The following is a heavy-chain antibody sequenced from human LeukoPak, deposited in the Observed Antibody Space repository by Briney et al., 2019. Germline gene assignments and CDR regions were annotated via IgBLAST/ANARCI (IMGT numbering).Heavy chain of an antibody. J-gene: IGHJ5*02. D-gene: IGHD3-22*01. CDR3: ARRGWLLLPHNWFDP. CDR1: GFTFTNYS. CDR2: ITSTSSYK. V-gene: IGHV3-21*01. Sequence: GGSLRLSCAASGFTFTNYSMIWVRQAPGKGLEWISSITSTSSYKYYADSVKDRFTISRDNAKNSLYLQMNSLRAEDTAVYYCARRGWLLLPHNWFDPWGQGTLVTVSS.